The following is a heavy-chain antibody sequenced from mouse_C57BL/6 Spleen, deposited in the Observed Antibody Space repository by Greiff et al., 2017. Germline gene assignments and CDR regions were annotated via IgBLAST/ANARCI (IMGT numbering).Heavy chain of an antibody. CDR1: GFSLTSYG. V-gene: IGHV2-2*01. J-gene: IGHJ1*03. D-gene: IGHD1-1*01. CDR2: IWSGGST. Sequence: VKLKESGPGLVQPSQSLSITCTVSGFSLTSYGVHWVRQSPGKGLEWLGVIWSGGSTDYNAAFISRLSISKDNSKSQVFFKMNSLQADDTAIYYCARKNYGSPHWYFDVWGTGTTVTVSS. CDR3: ARKNYGSPHWYFDV.